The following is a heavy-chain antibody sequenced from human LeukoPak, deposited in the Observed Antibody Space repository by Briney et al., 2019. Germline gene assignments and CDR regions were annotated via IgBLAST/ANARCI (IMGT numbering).Heavy chain of an antibody. D-gene: IGHD1-20*01. V-gene: IGHV4-59*01. CDR2: IYYSGST. CDR1: GGSISSYY. CDR3: ARVRYITGKAVGPNYFDY. Sequence: SETLSLTCTVSGGSISSYYWSWIRQPPGKGLEWIGYIYYSGSTNYNPSLKSRVTISVDTSKNQFSLKLSSVTAADTAVYYCARVRYITGKAVGPNYFDYWGQGTLVTVSS. J-gene: IGHJ4*02.